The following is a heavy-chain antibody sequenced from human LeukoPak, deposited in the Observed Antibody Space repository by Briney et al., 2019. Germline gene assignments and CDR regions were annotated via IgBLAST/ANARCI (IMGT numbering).Heavy chain of an antibody. J-gene: IGHJ1*01. Sequence: ASVKVSCKASGYTFTSCDINWVRQATGQGLEWMGWMNPNSGNTGYAQKFQGRVTMTRNTSISTAYMELSSLRSEDTAVYYCARVARGPYCSGGSCYSEQYFQHWGQGTLVTVSS. D-gene: IGHD2-15*01. CDR2: MNPNSGNT. CDR3: ARVARGPYCSGGSCYSEQYFQH. CDR1: GYTFTSCD. V-gene: IGHV1-8*01.